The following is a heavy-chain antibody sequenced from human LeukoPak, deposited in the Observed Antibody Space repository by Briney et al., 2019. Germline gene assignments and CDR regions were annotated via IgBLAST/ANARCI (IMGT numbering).Heavy chain of an antibody. CDR3: ARLVGGRITMVRGVKMDY. D-gene: IGHD3-10*01. CDR1: GYTFTSCD. J-gene: IGHJ4*02. Sequence: ASVKVSCKASGYTFTSCDINWVRQATGQGLEWMGWMNPNSGNTGYAQKFQGRVTMTRNTSISTAYMELSSLRSEDTAVYYCARLVGGRITMVRGVKMDYWGQGTLVTVSS. CDR2: MNPNSGNT. V-gene: IGHV1-8*01.